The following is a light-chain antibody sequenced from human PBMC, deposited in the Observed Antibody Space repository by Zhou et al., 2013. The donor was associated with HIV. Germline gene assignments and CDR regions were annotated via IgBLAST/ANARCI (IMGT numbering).Light chain of an antibody. J-gene: IGKJ1*01. CDR2: DAS. Sequence: EIMLTQSPATLSLSPGERATLSCRASQSVSRYLAWYQQKPGQAPRRLIYDASNRATGIPARFSGSGSGTDFTLTISSLEPEDFAVYYCQQYNSWPRTFGQGTKVDIK. CDR3: QQYNSWPRT. V-gene: IGKV3-11*01. CDR1: QSVSRY.